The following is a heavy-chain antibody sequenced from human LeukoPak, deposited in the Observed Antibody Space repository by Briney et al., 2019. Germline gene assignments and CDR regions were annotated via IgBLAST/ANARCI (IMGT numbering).Heavy chain of an antibody. V-gene: IGHV3-21*01. CDR3: ARDLFGELFYFDY. Sequence: GGSLRLSCAASGFTFSSYSMNWVRQAPGKGLEWVSSISSSSSYIYYADSVKGRFTISRDNAKNSLYLRMNSLRAEDTAVYYCARDLFGELFYFDYWGQGTLVTVSS. CDR2: ISSSSSYI. J-gene: IGHJ4*02. D-gene: IGHD3-10*01. CDR1: GFTFSSYS.